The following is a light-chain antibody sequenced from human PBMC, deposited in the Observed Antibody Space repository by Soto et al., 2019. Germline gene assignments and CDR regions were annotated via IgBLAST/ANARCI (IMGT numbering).Light chain of an antibody. CDR1: SSDVGSYNY. Sequence: QLVLTQPRSVSGSPGQSVTISCTGTSSDVGSYNYVSWYQQHPGKAPKLMIYEVSYRPSGVPDRFSGSKSGNTASLTISGLQAEDDGDYYCCSYAGRYTWVFGTGTKVTVL. CDR2: EVS. V-gene: IGLV2-11*01. J-gene: IGLJ1*01. CDR3: CSYAGRYTWV.